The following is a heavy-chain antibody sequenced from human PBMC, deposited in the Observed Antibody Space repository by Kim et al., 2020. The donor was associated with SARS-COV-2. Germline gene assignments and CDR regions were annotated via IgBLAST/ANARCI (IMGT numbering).Heavy chain of an antibody. CDR2: INAGNGNT. D-gene: IGHD6-19*01. J-gene: IGHJ4*02. CDR3: AWDGAVAAQGHYEY. Sequence: ASVKVSCKASGYTFTSYAMHSVRQAPGQRREWMGCINAGNGNTKYSQKFQGRVTITRDTSASTDYMALSSLRSEDTAVYYCAWDGAVAAQGHYEYWSQGTLVTVSS. V-gene: IGHV1-3*01. CDR1: GYTFTSYA.